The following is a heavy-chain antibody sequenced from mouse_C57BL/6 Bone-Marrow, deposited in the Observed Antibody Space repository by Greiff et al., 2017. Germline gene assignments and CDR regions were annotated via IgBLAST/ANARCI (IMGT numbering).Heavy chain of an antibody. D-gene: IGHD1-1*01. CDR3: TVVATNYFDY. J-gene: IGHJ2*01. Sequence: QVQLQQSGAELAKPGASVTLSCKASGYTFTSYWMHLVKQRPGQGLEWIGYINPSSGYTKYNQKFKDKATLTADKSSSTAYMQLSSLTYEASASNITTVVATNYFDYWGQGTTLTVSS. CDR2: INPSSGYT. CDR1: GYTFTSYW. V-gene: IGHV1-7*01.